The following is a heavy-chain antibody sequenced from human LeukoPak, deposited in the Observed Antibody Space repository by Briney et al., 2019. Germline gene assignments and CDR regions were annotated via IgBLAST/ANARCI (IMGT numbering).Heavy chain of an antibody. CDR2: INHSGST. CDR3: ARRMGGWYQLYYFDY. D-gene: IGHD6-19*01. Sequence: SEILSLTCAVYGGSFSGYYWSWIRQPPGKGLEWIGEINHSGSTNYNPSLKSRVTISVDTSKNQFSLKLSSVTAADTAVYYCARRMGGWYQLYYFDYWGQGTLVTVSS. J-gene: IGHJ4*02. V-gene: IGHV4-34*01. CDR1: GGSFSGYY.